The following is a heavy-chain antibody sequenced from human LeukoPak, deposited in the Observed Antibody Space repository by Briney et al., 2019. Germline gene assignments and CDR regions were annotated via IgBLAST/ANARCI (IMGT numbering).Heavy chain of an antibody. Sequence: PSETLSLTCTVSGGSISSGGYYWSWIRQPPGKGLEWIGYIYHSGSTYYNPSLKSRVTISVDRSKNQFSLKLRSVTAADTAVYYCARLDIHPYYFDYWGQGTLVTVSS. CDR1: GGSISSGGYY. CDR3: ARLDIHPYYFDY. CDR2: IYHSGST. V-gene: IGHV4-30-2*01. D-gene: IGHD2-21*01. J-gene: IGHJ4*02.